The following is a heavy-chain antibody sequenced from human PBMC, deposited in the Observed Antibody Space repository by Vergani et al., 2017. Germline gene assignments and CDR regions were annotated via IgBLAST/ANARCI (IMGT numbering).Heavy chain of an antibody. D-gene: IGHD2-2*01. V-gene: IGHV4-59*12. J-gene: IGHJ3*02. CDR2: IYYSGST. CDR1: GGSISSYY. CDR3: ARDVPAAMAEDAFDI. Sequence: QVQLQESGPGLVKPSQTLSLTCTVSGGSISSYYWSWIRQPPGRGLEWIGYIYYSGSTNYNPSLKSRVTISVDKSKNQFSLKLSSVTAADTAVYYCARDVPAAMAEDAFDIWGQGTMVTVSS.